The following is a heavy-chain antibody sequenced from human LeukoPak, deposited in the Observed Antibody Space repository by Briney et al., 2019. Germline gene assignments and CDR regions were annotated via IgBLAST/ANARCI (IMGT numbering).Heavy chain of an antibody. CDR3: ARYGSVFDF. J-gene: IGHJ4*02. Sequence: SGTLSLTCAVSGGSISSNNWWSWVRQPPGKGLEWIGETYHSGSTNYNPSLKSRLIMSVDKPQNQFSLRLNSVTAADTAVYYCARYGSVFDFWGQGTLVTVSS. V-gene: IGHV4-4*02. D-gene: IGHD4-17*01. CDR2: TYHSGST. CDR1: GGSISSNNW.